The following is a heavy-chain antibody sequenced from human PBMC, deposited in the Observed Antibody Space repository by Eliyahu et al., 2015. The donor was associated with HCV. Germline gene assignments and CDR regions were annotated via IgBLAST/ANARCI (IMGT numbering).Heavy chain of an antibody. CDR2: IASSSTYI. CDR1: GFTFXXYS. D-gene: IGHD1-7*01. CDR3: ARRELELPYYYGGMDV. Sequence: EVQLVESGGGLVKPGGSLRLSCAASGFTFXXYSMNWVRQAPGKGLGWVSAIASSSTYIYYADSVKGRFTISRDNAKNSLYLQMNSLSAEDTAVYYCARRELELPYYYGGMDVWGQGTTVTVSS. V-gene: IGHV3-21*01. J-gene: IGHJ6*02.